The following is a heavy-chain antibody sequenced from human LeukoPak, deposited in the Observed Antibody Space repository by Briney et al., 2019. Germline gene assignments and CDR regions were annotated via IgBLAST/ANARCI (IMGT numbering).Heavy chain of an antibody. CDR2: ITSSNSI. D-gene: IGHD2/OR15-2a*01. CDR1: KFTFSSYS. V-gene: IGHV3-21*06. Sequence: PGGSLLLSCAASKFTFSSYSMNWVRQAPGKGLEWVSSITSSNSIYCADSVKGRFTISRDNAKNSLYLQMNSLRAEDTAVYYCARDNNYYYGMDVWGQGTTVTVSS. J-gene: IGHJ6*02. CDR3: ARDNNYYYGMDV.